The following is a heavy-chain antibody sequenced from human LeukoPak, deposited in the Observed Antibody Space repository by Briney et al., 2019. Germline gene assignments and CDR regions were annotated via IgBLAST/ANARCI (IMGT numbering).Heavy chain of an antibody. CDR2: ISSSGSTI. CDR3: ARDYDSSGYGVYYYYYYMDV. D-gene: IGHD3-22*01. Sequence: GGSLRLSCAASGFTFSSYEINWVRQAPGKGLEWVSYISSSGSTIYYADSVKGRFTISRDNAKNSLFLQMNSLRAEDTAVYYCARDYDSSGYGVYYYYYYMDVWGKGTTVTVSS. CDR1: GFTFSSYE. J-gene: IGHJ6*03. V-gene: IGHV3-48*03.